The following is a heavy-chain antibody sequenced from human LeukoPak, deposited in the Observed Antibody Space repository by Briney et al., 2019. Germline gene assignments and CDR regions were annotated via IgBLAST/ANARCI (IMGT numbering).Heavy chain of an antibody. Sequence: GGSLRPSCAASGFTFSSYGMHWVRQAPGKGLEWVAVIWYDGSNKYYADSVKGRFTISRDNSKNTLYLQMNSLRAEDTAVYYCARAPFYGSGSSDHYFDYWGQGTLVTVSS. V-gene: IGHV3-33*01. D-gene: IGHD3-10*01. J-gene: IGHJ4*02. CDR1: GFTFSSYG. CDR2: IWYDGSNK. CDR3: ARAPFYGSGSSDHYFDY.